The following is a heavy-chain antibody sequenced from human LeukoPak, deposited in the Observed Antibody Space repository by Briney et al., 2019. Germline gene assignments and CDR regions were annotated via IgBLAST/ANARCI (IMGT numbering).Heavy chain of an antibody. Sequence: PGGSLRLSCAVSGFTFINYPMSWVRQAPGKGLEWVSSISSSSSYIYYADSVKGRFTISRDNAKNSLYLQMNSLRAEDTAVYYCARDGSGSAAAGLDYWGQGTLVTVSS. D-gene: IGHD6-13*01. V-gene: IGHV3-21*01. CDR3: ARDGSGSAAAGLDY. CDR2: ISSSSSYI. J-gene: IGHJ4*02. CDR1: GFTFINYP.